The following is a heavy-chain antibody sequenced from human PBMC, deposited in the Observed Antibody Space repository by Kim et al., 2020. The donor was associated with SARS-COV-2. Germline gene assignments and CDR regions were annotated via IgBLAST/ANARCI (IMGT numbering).Heavy chain of an antibody. Sequence: ADSVEVRFTISRDNSKNTLYLQMNSLRAEDTAVYYCAKTTMIVSPYYFDYWGQGTLVTVSS. D-gene: IGHD3-22*01. J-gene: IGHJ4*02. V-gene: IGHV3-23*01. CDR3: AKTTMIVSPYYFDY.